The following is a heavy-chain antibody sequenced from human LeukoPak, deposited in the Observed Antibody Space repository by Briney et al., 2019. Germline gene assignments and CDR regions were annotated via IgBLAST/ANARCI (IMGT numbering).Heavy chain of an antibody. D-gene: IGHD6-19*01. CDR2: INPSGGST. Sequence: GASVKVSCKASGYTFSSYYMHWVRQAPGQGLEWMGIINPSGGSTSYAQKFQGRVTMTRDTSTSTVYMELSSLRSEDTAVYYCARAYSSGWYHYYGMAVWGQGTTVTVSS. CDR3: ARAYSSGWYHYYGMAV. J-gene: IGHJ6*02. V-gene: IGHV1-46*01. CDR1: GYTFSSYY.